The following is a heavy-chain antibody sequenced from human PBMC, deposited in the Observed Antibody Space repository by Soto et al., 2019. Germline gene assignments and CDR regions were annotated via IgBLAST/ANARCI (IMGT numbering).Heavy chain of an antibody. CDR3: ARVDRHYYDSSGYYY. CDR1: GYTFTSYG. V-gene: IGHV1-18*01. Sequence: ASVKVSCKASGYTFTSYGISWVRQAPGQGLEWMGWISAYNGNTNYAQKLQGRVTMTTDTSTSTAYMELRSLRSDDTAGYSCARVDRHYYDSSGYYYWGQGTLVTVSS. D-gene: IGHD3-22*01. CDR2: ISAYNGNT. J-gene: IGHJ4*02.